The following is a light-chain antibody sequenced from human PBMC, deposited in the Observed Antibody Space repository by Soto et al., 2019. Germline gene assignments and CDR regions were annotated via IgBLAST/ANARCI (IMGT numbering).Light chain of an antibody. Sequence: EIVLTQSPGTLSSSPGERATLSCRASQSVTSNYLAWYQQKPGQAPRLLIFGASIRATGLPDRFSGGGSGTDFTLTISRLEPEDFAVYYCHQYGSSPGTFGQGTKVDI. CDR1: QSVTSNY. CDR3: HQYGSSPGT. V-gene: IGKV3-20*01. J-gene: IGKJ1*01. CDR2: GAS.